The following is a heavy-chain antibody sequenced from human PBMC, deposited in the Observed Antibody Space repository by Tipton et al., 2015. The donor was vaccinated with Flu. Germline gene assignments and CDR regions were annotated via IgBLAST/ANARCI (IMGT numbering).Heavy chain of an antibody. D-gene: IGHD3-10*01. CDR2: IYYAGGI. V-gene: IGHV4-59*12. CDR3: ARDDGDYGLGSYHYYYGMDV. J-gene: IGHJ6*02. Sequence: TLSLTCTVSGGSISSYYWSWIRQSPGKGLEWIAYIYYAGGINYNPSLRSRVTISVDTSKNQFSLKLSSVTAADTAVYYCARDDGDYGLGSYHYYYGMDVWGQGTTVTVSS. CDR1: GGSISSYY.